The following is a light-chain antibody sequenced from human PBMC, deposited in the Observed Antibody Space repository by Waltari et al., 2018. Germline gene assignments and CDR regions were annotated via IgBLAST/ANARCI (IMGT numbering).Light chain of an antibody. CDR3: QQYYTTPYT. CDR1: SVLYSSNSRNF. V-gene: IGKV4-1*01. Sequence: SVLYSSNSRNFLAWFQQRPGQPPKLLIYWASTRESGVPDRFSGSGSGTDFTLTISSLQAEDVAIYYCQQYYTTPYTFGQGTKLDIK. J-gene: IGKJ2*01. CDR2: WAS.